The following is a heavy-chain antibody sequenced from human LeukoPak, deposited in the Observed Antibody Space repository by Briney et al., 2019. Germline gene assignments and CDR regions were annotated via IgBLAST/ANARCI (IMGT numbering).Heavy chain of an antibody. V-gene: IGHV3-33*01. J-gene: IGHJ4*02. CDR2: VWHDGSNR. Sequence: GRSLRLSCTPPGFTFSSYAIHWIRQAPGKGLAWVALVWHDGSNRYYADSVKGRFTISRDNSQNTVYLQMNSLRAEDTAVYYCARELFGSGSCPDYWGQGTLVTVSS. CDR3: ARELFGSGSCPDY. CDR1: GFTFSSYA. D-gene: IGHD3-10*01.